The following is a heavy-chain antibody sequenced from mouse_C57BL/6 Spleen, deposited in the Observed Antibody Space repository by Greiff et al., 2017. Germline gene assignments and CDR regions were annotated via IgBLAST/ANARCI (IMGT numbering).Heavy chain of an antibody. Sequence: QVQLQQSGAELVKPGASVNISCKASGYTFTDSYINWVKQRPGQGLEWIGKIGPGSGSTYYNEKFKGKATLTADKSSSTAYMQLSSLTSDDSAVYFCARSFDGYYGFAYWGQGTLVTVSA. J-gene: IGHJ3*01. CDR1: GYTFTDSY. V-gene: IGHV1-77*01. CDR3: ARSFDGYYGFAY. D-gene: IGHD2-3*01. CDR2: IGPGSGST.